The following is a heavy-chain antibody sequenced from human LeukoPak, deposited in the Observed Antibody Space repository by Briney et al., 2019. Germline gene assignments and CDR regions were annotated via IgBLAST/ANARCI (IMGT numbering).Heavy chain of an antibody. D-gene: IGHD3-10*01. Sequence: ASVKVSCKASGGTFSDYFISWVRQAPGQGLEWMGGIILVSGTPNHAQKFQGRVTITADESTSTAYMELSSLRSEDTAVYYCARVPGGWGQGTLVTVSS. V-gene: IGHV1-69*01. CDR2: IILVSGTP. CDR3: ARVPGG. CDR1: GGTFSDYF. J-gene: IGHJ4*02.